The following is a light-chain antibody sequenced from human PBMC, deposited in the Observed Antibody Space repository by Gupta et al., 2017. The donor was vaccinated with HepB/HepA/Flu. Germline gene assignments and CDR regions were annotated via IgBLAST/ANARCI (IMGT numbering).Light chain of an antibody. J-gene: IGLJ1*01. CDR1: SSNVGRDN. Sequence: QPVLTQPPSASGTPGQRVTISCSGSSSNVGRDNVYWYQQLPGTAPKLLIYNDYQRPSGVPDRFSGSKSGTSASLAIRGLRSEDEADYYCAAWDNSLSAYVFGTGTWVAVL. V-gene: IGLV1-47*02. CDR2: NDY. CDR3: AAWDNSLSAYV.